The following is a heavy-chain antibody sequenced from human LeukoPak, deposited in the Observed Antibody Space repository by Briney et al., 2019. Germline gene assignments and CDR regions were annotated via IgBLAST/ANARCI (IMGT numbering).Heavy chain of an antibody. CDR1: GGTFSSYA. Sequence: ASVKVSCKASGGTFSSYAISWVRQAPGQGLEWMGGIIPIFGTANYAQKFQGRVTITADESTSTDYMELSSLRSEDTAVYYCARDRTAYDYIWGSYRHFDYWGQGTLVTVSS. CDR2: IIPIFGTA. CDR3: ARDRTAYDYIWGSYRHFDY. V-gene: IGHV1-69*13. J-gene: IGHJ4*02. D-gene: IGHD3-16*02.